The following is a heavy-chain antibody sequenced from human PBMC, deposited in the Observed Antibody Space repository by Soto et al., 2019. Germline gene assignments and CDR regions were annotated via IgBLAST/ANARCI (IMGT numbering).Heavy chain of an antibody. CDR3: ARDHIVGATKGYYYYGMDV. CDR1: GGSISSSNW. CDR2: IYHSGST. J-gene: IGHJ6*02. Sequence: SETLSLTCAVPGGSISSSNWWSWVRQPPGKGLEWIGEIYHSGSTNYNPSLKSRVTISVDKSKNQFPLKLSSVTAADTAVYYCARDHIVGATKGYYYYGMDVWGQGTTVTVS. D-gene: IGHD1-26*01. V-gene: IGHV4-4*02.